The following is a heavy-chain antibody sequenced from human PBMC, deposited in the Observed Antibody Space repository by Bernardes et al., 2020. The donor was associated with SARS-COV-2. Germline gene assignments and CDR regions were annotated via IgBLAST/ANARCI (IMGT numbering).Heavy chain of an antibody. CDR1: GFTFSSYW. CDR2: IKQDGSEK. Sequence: GGSLRLSRAASGFTFSSYWMSWVRQAPGKGLEWVANIKQDGSEKYYVDSVKGRFTISRDNAKNSLYLQMNSLRAEDTAVYYCARDPTAGVWFGELPKYWGQGTLVTVSS. CDR3: ARDPTAGVWFGELPKY. V-gene: IGHV3-7*01. J-gene: IGHJ4*02. D-gene: IGHD3-10*01.